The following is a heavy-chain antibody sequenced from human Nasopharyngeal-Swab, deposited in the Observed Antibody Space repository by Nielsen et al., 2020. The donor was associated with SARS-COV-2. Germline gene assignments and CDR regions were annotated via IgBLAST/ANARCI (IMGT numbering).Heavy chain of an antibody. CDR2: IYSGGST. Sequence: VRQAPGKGLEWVSVIYSGGSTYYADSVKGRFTISRHNSKNTLYLQMNSLRAEDTAVYYCVRTEWFNLWFDPWGQGTLVTSPQ. CDR3: VRTEWFNLWFDP. J-gene: IGHJ5*02. D-gene: IGHD3-3*01. V-gene: IGHV3-53*04.